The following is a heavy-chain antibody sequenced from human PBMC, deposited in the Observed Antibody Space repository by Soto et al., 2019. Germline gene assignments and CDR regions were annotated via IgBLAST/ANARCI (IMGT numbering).Heavy chain of an antibody. D-gene: IGHD2-2*01. CDR2: IYYRGTT. CDR3: ARGGGSPYHDHEFES. J-gene: IGHJ4*02. V-gene: IGHV4-59*11. Sequence: QVQLQESGPGLVKPSETLSLTCSVSGVSTSNHYWTWIRKPTGQGPEWIGCIYYRGTTNYNASFNRRVTLSVDTYKNQFSLKLTSVTNADTAVYYCARGGGSPYHDHEFESGGQGILVTVSS. CDR1: GVSTSNHY.